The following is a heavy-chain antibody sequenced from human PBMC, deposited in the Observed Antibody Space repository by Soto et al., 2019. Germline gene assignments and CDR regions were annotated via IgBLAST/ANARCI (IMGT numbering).Heavy chain of an antibody. J-gene: IGHJ5*02. V-gene: IGHV1-69*13. CDR1: GGTFSSYA. D-gene: IGHD4-17*01. Sequence: SVKVSCKASGGTFSSYAISWVRQAPGQGLEWMGGIIPIFGTANYAQKFQGRVTTTADESTSTAYMELSSLRSEDTAVYYCARGILHDYGGPNWFDPWGQGTLVTVSS. CDR2: IIPIFGTA. CDR3: ARGILHDYGGPNWFDP.